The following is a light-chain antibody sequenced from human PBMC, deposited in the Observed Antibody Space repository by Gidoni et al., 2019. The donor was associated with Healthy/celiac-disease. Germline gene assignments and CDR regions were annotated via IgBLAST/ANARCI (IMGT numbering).Light chain of an antibody. CDR1: QSVSSSY. CDR2: GAS. V-gene: IGKV3-20*01. CDR3: QQYGSSPL. Sequence: EIVLTQSPGTLSLYPGERATLSCRASQSVSSSYLVWYQQNPGQAPRLLIYGASSRATGIPDRFSGSGSGTDFTLTISRLVPEDFAVYYCQQYGSSPLFGQGTKVEIK. J-gene: IGKJ1*01.